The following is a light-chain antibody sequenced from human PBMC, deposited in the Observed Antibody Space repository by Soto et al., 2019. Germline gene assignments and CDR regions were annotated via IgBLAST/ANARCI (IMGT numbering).Light chain of an antibody. V-gene: IGKV1-16*01. CDR2: AAS. CDR3: QQYNSYPRT. CDR1: QDIGSS. J-gene: IGKJ1*01. Sequence: DIQMTQYPSSLSVSVGDRVTITCRASQDIGSSLGWFQQKPWKAPKSLIYAASTLQVGVPSRFSSSGSGTDFMLTICSLQPEDFATYYCQQYNSYPRTFGQGTKVEIK.